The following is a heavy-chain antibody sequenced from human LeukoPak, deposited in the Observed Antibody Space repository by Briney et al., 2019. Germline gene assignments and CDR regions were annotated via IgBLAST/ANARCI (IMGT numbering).Heavy chain of an antibody. D-gene: IGHD3-9*01. CDR3: ARHAHYDILTGYYREFDY. J-gene: IGHJ4*02. V-gene: IGHV5-51*01. Sequence: GDSLKISCKGSGYSFTTYWIGWERQTPGKGLEWMGIIYPGDSDTRYSPSFQGQVTISADKSISTAYLQWSSLKASDTAMYYCARHAHYDILTGYYREFDYWGQGTLVTVSS. CDR2: IYPGDSDT. CDR1: GYSFTTYW.